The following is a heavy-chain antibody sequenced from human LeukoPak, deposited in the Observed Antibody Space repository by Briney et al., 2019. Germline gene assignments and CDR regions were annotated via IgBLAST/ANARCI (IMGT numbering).Heavy chain of an antibody. D-gene: IGHD6-13*01. J-gene: IGHJ5*02. CDR1: RGSLSSYY. V-gene: IGHV4-4*07. Sequence: TETLLLGFSVYRGSLSSYYWSWIRQPAGKGLGWIGRIYTSGSPNYNASLKGRHNMAVDTSKNQFSLKLSAVTAADPAVLYWASGYSSSWYFNWFNPGGQGTLV. CDR2: IYTSGSP. CDR3: ASGYSSSWYFNWFNP.